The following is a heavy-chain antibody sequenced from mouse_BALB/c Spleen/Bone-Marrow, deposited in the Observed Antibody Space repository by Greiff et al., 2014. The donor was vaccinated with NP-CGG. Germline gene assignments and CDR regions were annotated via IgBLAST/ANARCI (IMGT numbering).Heavy chain of an antibody. CDR1: GFNIKDTY. V-gene: IGHV14-3*02. J-gene: IGHJ3*01. D-gene: IGHD1-1*01. CDR3: ARYYYGSSYFAY. Sequence: VQLQQSGAELVKPGASAKLSCTASGFNIKDTYMHWVKQRPEQGLEWIGRIDPANGNTKYDPKFQGKATITADTSSNTAYLQLSSLTSEDTAVYYCARYYYGSSYFAYWGQGTLVTVSA. CDR2: IDPANGNT.